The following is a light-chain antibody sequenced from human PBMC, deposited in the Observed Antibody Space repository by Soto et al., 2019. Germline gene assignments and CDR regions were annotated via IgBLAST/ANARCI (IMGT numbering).Light chain of an antibody. CDR1: QSVSSNY. Sequence: EIVVTQSPGTLSLSPLEGSTLSCISSQSVSSNYLAWYQQKPGQAPRLLIYGASNRATGIPDRFSGSGSGTEFTLTISRLEPEDFAVYYCQQYSSSPLTFGGGTKVDIK. V-gene: IGKV3-20*01. J-gene: IGKJ4*01. CDR2: GAS. CDR3: QQYSSSPLT.